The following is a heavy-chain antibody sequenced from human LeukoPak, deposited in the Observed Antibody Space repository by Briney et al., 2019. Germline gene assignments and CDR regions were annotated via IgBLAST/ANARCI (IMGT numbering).Heavy chain of an antibody. CDR2: ISGSGGST. V-gene: IGHV3-23*01. CDR1: RFTFSSYA. J-gene: IGHJ4*02. Sequence: GGSLRLSCAASRFTFSSYAMSWVRQAPGKGLEWVSAISGSGGSTYYADSVKGRYTISRDNSKNTLYLQMNSLRAEDTAVYYCAKDPFLVGATNFDYWGQGTLVTVSS. D-gene: IGHD1-26*01. CDR3: AKDPFLVGATNFDY.